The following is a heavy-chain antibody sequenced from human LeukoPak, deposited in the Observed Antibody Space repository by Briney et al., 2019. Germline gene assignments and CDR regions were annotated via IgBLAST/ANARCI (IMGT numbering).Heavy chain of an antibody. CDR2: INSDGSST. Sequence: GGSLRLSCAASGFIFSSYWMHWVRQAPGKGLVWVSRINSDGSSTSYADSVKGRFTVSRDNAKNTLYLRMNSLRAEDTAVYYCARDINYYDSSGYYKDYWGQGTLVTVSS. CDR3: ARDINYYDSSGYYKDY. J-gene: IGHJ4*02. D-gene: IGHD3-22*01. V-gene: IGHV3-74*01. CDR1: GFIFSSYW.